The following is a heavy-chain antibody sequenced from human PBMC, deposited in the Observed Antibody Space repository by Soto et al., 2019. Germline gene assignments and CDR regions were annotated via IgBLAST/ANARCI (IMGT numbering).Heavy chain of an antibody. V-gene: IGHV3-30-3*01. CDR1: GFTFSSYA. D-gene: IGHD6-13*01. CDR2: ISYDGSNK. CDR3: ARDGGIAAAGDYYGMDV. Sequence: HPGGSLRLSCAASGFTFSSYAMHWVRQAPGKGLEWVAVISYDGSNKYYADSVKGRFTISRDNSKNTLYLQMNSLRAEDTAVYYCARDGGIAAAGDYYGMDVWGQGTTVTVSS. J-gene: IGHJ6*02.